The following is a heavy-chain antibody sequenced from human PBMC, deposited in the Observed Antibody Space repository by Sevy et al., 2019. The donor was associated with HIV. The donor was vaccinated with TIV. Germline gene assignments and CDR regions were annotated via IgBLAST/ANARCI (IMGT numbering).Heavy chain of an antibody. D-gene: IGHD6-13*01. Sequence: SETLSLTCTVSGGSISSGDYYWSWIRQPPGKGLEWIGYIYYSGSTYYNPSLKSRVTISVDTSENQFSLKLSSVTAADTAVYYCARTYSSSWSIDPWGQGTLVTVSS. CDR1: GGSISSGDYY. CDR2: IYYSGST. V-gene: IGHV4-30-4*01. J-gene: IGHJ5*02. CDR3: ARTYSSSWSIDP.